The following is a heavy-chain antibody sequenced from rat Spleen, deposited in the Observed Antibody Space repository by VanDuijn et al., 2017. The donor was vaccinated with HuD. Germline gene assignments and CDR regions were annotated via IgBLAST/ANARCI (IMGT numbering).Heavy chain of an antibody. CDR1: GFTFSDYY. CDR2: INFDGSNI. J-gene: IGHJ2*01. Sequence: EVQLVESDGGLVQPGRSLKLSCAASGFTFSDYYMAWVRQAPTKGLEWVATINFDGSNIYYRDSVKGRFTISRDNAKSTLYLQMDSLRSADTATYYCVRHVDYWGQGVMVTVSS. V-gene: IGHV5-29*01. CDR3: VRHVDY.